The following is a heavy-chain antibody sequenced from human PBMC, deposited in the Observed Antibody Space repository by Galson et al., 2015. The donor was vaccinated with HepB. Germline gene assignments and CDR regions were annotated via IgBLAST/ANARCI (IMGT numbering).Heavy chain of an antibody. Sequence: SLRLSCAASGFTFSSYGMHWVRQAPGKGLEWVAVISYDGSNKYYADSVKGRFTISRDNSKNTLYLQMNSLRAEDTAVYYCAKDPPAVAGRGYFQHWGQGTLVTVSS. CDR1: GFTFSSYG. V-gene: IGHV3-30*18. J-gene: IGHJ1*01. CDR3: AKDPPAVAGRGYFQH. CDR2: ISYDGSNK. D-gene: IGHD6-19*01.